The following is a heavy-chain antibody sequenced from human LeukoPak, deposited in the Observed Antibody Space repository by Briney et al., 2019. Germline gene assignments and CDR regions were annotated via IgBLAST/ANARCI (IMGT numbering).Heavy chain of an antibody. J-gene: IGHJ4*02. CDR2: INHSGST. CDR1: GGSFSGYY. V-gene: IGHV4-34*01. D-gene: IGHD3-10*01. CDR3: ATSGVRGVIIPSFDY. Sequence: SETLSLTCAVYGGSFSGYYWIWIRQPPGKGLEWIGEINHSGSTNYNPSLKSRVTISVDTSKNQFSLKLSSVTAAETAVYYCATSGVRGVIIPSFDYWGQGTLVTVSS.